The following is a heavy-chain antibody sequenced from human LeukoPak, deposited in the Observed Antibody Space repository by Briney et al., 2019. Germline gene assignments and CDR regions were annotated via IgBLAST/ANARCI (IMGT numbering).Heavy chain of an antibody. CDR2: ISSSGSTI. CDR1: GFTFSSYE. D-gene: IGHD3-22*01. V-gene: IGHV3-48*03. Sequence: TGGSLRLSCAASGFTFSSYEMNWVRQAPGKGLEWVSYISSSGSTIYYADSVKGRFTISRDNAKNSLYLQMNSLRAEDTAVYYCARGGDYYDSSGYYFPGHYFDYWGQGTLVTVSS. CDR3: ARGGDYYDSSGYYFPGHYFDY. J-gene: IGHJ4*02.